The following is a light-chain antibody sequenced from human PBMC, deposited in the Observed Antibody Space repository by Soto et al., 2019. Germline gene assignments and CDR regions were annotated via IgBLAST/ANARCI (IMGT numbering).Light chain of an antibody. Sequence: NFMLTQPHSVSESPGKTVTISCTRSSGSIASNYEQWYQQRPGSAPTTVIYEDNQRPSGVPDRFSGSIDSSSNSASLTISGLKTEDEADYYCQSYDSSNPLVFGGGTKLTVL. CDR2: EDN. CDR1: SGSIASNY. J-gene: IGLJ2*01. CDR3: QSYDSSNPLV. V-gene: IGLV6-57*04.